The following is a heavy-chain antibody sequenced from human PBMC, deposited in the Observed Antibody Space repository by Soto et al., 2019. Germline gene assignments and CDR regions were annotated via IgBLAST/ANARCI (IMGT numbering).Heavy chain of an antibody. CDR3: AKDYYSTGYTGPFDY. J-gene: IGHJ4*02. D-gene: IGHD3-22*01. Sequence: QVQLVESGGGVVQPGRSLRLSCAASGFTFSSYGMHWVRQAPGKGLEWVAVISYDGSSKYYADSVKGRFTISRDNSKNTLYRQMTRLRAEDTAVYYCAKDYYSTGYTGPFDYWGQGTLVTVSS. V-gene: IGHV3-30*18. CDR1: GFTFSSYG. CDR2: ISYDGSSK.